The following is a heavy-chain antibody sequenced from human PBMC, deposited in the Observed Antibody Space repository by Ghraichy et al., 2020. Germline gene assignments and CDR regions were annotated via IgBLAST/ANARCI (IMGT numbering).Heavy chain of an antibody. D-gene: IGHD3-3*01. J-gene: IGHJ4*02. V-gene: IGHV3-74*01. Sequence: GGSLRLSCAASGFTFSSYWMHWVRRAPGKGLVWVSRINSDGSSTSYGDSVKGRFTISRDNAKNTVYLQMDSLRAEDTGVYYCASGLRSGYCDYWGQGTLVTVSS. CDR1: GFTFSSYW. CDR2: INSDGSST. CDR3: ASGLRSGYCDY.